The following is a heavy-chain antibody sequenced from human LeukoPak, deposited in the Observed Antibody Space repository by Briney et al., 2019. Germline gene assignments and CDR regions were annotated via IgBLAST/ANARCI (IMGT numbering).Heavy chain of an antibody. CDR3: ARDLAYYYDSSGPHRVGYFDY. D-gene: IGHD3-22*01. V-gene: IGHV4-38-2*02. Sequence: SETLSLTCTVSGYSVSSGYYWGWIRQPPGKGLEWIGSIYHSGTTYYNPSLKSRVTISVRTSRNQFSLKLSSVTAADTAVYYCARDLAYYYDSSGPHRVGYFDYWGQGTLVTVSS. J-gene: IGHJ4*02. CDR2: IYHSGTT. CDR1: GYSVSSGYY.